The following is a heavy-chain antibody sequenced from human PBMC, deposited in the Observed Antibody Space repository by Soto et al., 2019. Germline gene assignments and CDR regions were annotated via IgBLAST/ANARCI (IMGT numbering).Heavy chain of an antibody. V-gene: IGHV3-23*01. CDR2: INKNGGRT. J-gene: IGHJ4*02. CDR3: AKRPSYDFVN. Sequence: EVQLFESGGGLVQPGGCVRLSCAASGFTFSTYAMSWVRQSPGKGLEWVSSINKNGGRTFCADSVKGRFTIFRDNSKDTLFLQINTVRAEDTALYYCAKRPSYDFVNWGQGALVTVSS. CDR1: GFTFSTYA. D-gene: IGHD3-3*01.